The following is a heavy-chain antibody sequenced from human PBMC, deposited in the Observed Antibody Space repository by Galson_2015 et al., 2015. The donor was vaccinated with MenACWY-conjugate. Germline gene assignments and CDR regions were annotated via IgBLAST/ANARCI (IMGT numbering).Heavy chain of an antibody. CDR1: GLTFSSYS. CDR2: ISSSSSYI. J-gene: IGHJ4*02. D-gene: IGHD3-22*01. CDR3: ARAENYYDSSGYYSPFDY. V-gene: IGHV3-21*01. Sequence: SLRLSCAASGLTFSSYSMNWVRQAPGKGLEWVSSISSSSSYIYYADSVKGRFTISRDNAKNSLYLQMNSLRAEDTAVYYCARAENYYDSSGYYSPFDYWGQGTLVTVSS.